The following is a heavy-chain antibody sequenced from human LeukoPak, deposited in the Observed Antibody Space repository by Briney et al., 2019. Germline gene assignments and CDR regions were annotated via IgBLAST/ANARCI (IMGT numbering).Heavy chain of an antibody. D-gene: IGHD5-24*01. CDR3: ARDGYINDAFDI. J-gene: IGHJ3*02. V-gene: IGHV4-30-2*01. CDR2: IYHSGST. Sequence: SETLSLTCTVSGGSISSGGYYWSWIRQPPGKGLEWIGYIYHSGSTYYNPSLKSRVTISVDRSKNQFSLKLSSVTAADTAVYYCARDGYINDAFDIWGQGTMVIVSS. CDR1: GGSISSGGYY.